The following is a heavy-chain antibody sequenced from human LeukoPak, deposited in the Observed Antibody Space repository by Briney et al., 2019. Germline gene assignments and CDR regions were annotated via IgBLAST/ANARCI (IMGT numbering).Heavy chain of an antibody. CDR3: AKPYYYDSSGYYPIEYYFDY. V-gene: IGHV3-23*01. D-gene: IGHD3-22*01. Sequence: SGGSLRLSCAASGFTFSSYAMSWVRQAPGKGLEWVSAISGSGGSTYYADSVKGRFTISRDNSKNTLYLQMNSLRAEDTAVYYCAKPYYYDSSGYYPIEYYFDYWGQGTLVTVSS. J-gene: IGHJ4*02. CDR2: ISGSGGST. CDR1: GFTFSSYA.